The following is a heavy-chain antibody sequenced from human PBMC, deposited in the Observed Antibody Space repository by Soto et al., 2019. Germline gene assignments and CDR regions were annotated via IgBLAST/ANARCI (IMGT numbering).Heavy chain of an antibody. CDR1: GFTFSSYA. Sequence: EVQLLESGGCLVQPGGSLRLSCAASGFTFSSYAMSWVRQAPGQGLEWVSAISGSGGSTYYADSVKGRFTISRDNFNNKLYLQMNSLRVEDTAVYYFEKVGSAMILWDYYYGMDVWGQGTTVTVSS. D-gene: IGHD2-2*01. J-gene: IGHJ6*02. CDR3: EKVGSAMILWDYYYGMDV. V-gene: IGHV3-23*01. CDR2: ISGSGGST.